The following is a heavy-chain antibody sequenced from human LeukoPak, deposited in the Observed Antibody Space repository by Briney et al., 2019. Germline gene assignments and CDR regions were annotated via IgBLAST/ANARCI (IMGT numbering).Heavy chain of an antibody. CDR2: FDPEDGET. CDR1: GYTLTELS. CDR3: ATSLRYFDWFTPFDY. J-gene: IGHJ4*02. D-gene: IGHD3-9*01. V-gene: IGHV1-24*01. Sequence: ASVTVSCKVSGYTLTELSMHWVRQAPGKGLEWMGGFDPEDGETIYAQKFQGRVTMTEGTSTDTAYMELCSLRSEDTAVYYCATSLRYFDWFTPFDYWGQGTLVTVSS.